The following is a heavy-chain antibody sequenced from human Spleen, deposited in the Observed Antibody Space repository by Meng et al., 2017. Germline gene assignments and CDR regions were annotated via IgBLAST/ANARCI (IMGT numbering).Heavy chain of an antibody. Sequence: QVQLQGSGQGRLMPSETRSLTCSGAGGSISRYYWSWIRQPPGKGLDWIGYIHYTGITDYNPSLKRRVTISVDASKNQFSLKVSSVSAADTAMYYCARKITGSRHDYWGRGTLVTVSS. J-gene: IGHJ4*02. D-gene: IGHD1-26*01. V-gene: IGHV4-59*01. CDR1: GGSISRYY. CDR2: IHYTGIT. CDR3: ARKITGSRHDY.